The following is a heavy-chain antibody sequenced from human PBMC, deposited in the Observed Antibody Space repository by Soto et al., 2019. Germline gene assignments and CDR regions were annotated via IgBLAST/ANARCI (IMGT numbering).Heavy chain of an antibody. CDR1: GFIFSNYE. V-gene: IGHV3-48*03. CDR3: ARGHIVATILDY. J-gene: IGHJ4*02. Sequence: EVQLVESGGALVQPGGSLRLSCAASGFIFSNYEMSWVRQAPGKGLEWVSYIDHSGTTIYYADSVKGRFTISRDNAKNSLFLQMNSLRAEDTAVHYCARGHIVATILDYWGQGTLVTVSS. CDR2: IDHSGTTI. D-gene: IGHD5-12*01.